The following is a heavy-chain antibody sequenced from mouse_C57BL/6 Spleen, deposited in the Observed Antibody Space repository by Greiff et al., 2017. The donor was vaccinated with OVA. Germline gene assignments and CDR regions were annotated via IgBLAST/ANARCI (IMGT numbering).Heavy chain of an antibody. V-gene: IGHV1-15*01. Sequence: QVQLQQSGAELVRPGASVTLSCKASGYTFTDYEMHWVKQTPVHGLEWIGAIDPETGGTAYNQKFKGKAILTADKSSSTAYMELRSLTSEDSAVYDCPITTVVAHYFDYWGQGTTLTVSS. CDR2: IDPETGGT. J-gene: IGHJ2*01. CDR3: PITTVVAHYFDY. CDR1: GYTFTDYE. D-gene: IGHD1-1*01.